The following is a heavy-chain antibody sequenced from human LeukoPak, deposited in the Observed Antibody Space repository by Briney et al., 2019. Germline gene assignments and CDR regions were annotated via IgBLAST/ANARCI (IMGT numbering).Heavy chain of an antibody. J-gene: IGHJ6*03. CDR2: INPNSCGT. CDR3: ATGLRITVVRGGQWYYYMDV. CDR1: GYTFTRYY. D-gene: IGHD3-10*01. V-gene: IGHV1-2*02. Sequence: ASVKVSCKASGYTFTRYYMHWVRQAPGQGLEWMGWINPNSCGTNYAQKFQGRVTMTRDTSLSTAYMELSRLRSDETAVYYCATGLRITVVRGGQWYYYMDVWGKGTTVTISS.